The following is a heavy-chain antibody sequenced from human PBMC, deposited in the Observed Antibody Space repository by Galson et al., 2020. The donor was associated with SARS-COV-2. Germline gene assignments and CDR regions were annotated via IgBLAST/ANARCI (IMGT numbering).Heavy chain of an antibody. Sequence: GGSLRLSCAASGFTLSTYAMTWVRQAPGEGLEWVSAIYSGGNSYYADSVKGRFTISRDNSKNTLYLQMNSLRAEDSAVYYCAKDDSRGYYYDYWGQGTLVTVSS. CDR3: AKDDSRGYYYDY. CDR2: IYSGGNS. V-gene: IGHV3-23*03. D-gene: IGHD3-22*01. CDR1: GFTLSTYA. J-gene: IGHJ4*02.